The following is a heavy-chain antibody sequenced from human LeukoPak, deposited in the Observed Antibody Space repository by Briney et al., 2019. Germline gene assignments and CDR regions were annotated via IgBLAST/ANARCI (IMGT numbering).Heavy chain of an antibody. V-gene: IGHV3-20*04. Sequence: GGSLRLSCAASGFIFDDYGMSWVRQAPGKGLEWVSGINWNGGSTGYADSVKGRFTISRDNAKNSLYLQMNSLRAEDTAVYYCAKMSGAYCSGGTCYVDFWGLGTLVTVSS. D-gene: IGHD2-15*01. J-gene: IGHJ4*02. CDR3: AKMSGAYCSGGTCYVDF. CDR2: INWNGGST. CDR1: GFIFDDYG.